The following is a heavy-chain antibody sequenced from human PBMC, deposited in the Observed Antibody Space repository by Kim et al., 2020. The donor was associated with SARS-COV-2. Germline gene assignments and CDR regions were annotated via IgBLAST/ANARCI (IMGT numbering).Heavy chain of an antibody. Sequence: KFQGRVTITADESTSTAYMELSSLGSEDTAVYYCARGYCSSTSCQYYFDYWGQGTLVTVSS. J-gene: IGHJ4*02. D-gene: IGHD2-2*01. V-gene: IGHV1-69*01. CDR3: ARGYCSSTSCQYYFDY.